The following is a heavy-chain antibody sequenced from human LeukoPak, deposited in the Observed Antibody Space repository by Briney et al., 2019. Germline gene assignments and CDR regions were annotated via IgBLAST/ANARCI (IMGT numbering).Heavy chain of an antibody. CDR1: GGSISSSSYY. CDR3: ARLYGSGSYYNY. D-gene: IGHD3-10*01. CDR2: IYYSGST. Sequence: SETLSLTCTVSGGSISSSSYYWGWIRQPPGKGLEWIGSIYYSGSTYYNPSLKSRITISVDTSKNQFSLKLSSVTAADTAVYYCARLYGSGSYYNYWGQGTLVTVSS. J-gene: IGHJ4*02. V-gene: IGHV4-39*01.